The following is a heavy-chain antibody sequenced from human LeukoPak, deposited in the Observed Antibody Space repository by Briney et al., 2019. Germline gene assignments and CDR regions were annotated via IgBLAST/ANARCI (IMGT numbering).Heavy chain of an antibody. CDR3: ARELVLRQDFGRAFDI. J-gene: IGHJ3*02. CDR1: GGSISSGGYY. D-gene: IGHD3-3*01. V-gene: IGHV4-31*03. CDR2: IYYSGST. Sequence: SETLSLTCTVSGGSISSGGYYWSWIRQHPGKGLEWVGYIYYSGSTYYNPSLKSRVTISGDTSKNQFSLKLSSVTAADTAVYYCARELVLRQDFGRAFDIWGQGTMVTVSS.